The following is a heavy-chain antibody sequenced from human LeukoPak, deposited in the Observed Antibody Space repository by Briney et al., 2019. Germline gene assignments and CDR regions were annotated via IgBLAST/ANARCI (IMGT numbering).Heavy chain of an antibody. CDR3: ARAPFVAAGSDY. Sequence: ASVKVSCKASGGTFSSYAISWVRQAPGQGPEWMGGIIPIFGTAQYTQKFKDRVTITADESTSTAYMELNSLRSEDTAIYYCARAPFVAAGSDYWGQGTLVTVSS. CDR2: IIPIFGTA. J-gene: IGHJ4*02. CDR1: GGTFSSYA. D-gene: IGHD6-13*01. V-gene: IGHV1-69*13.